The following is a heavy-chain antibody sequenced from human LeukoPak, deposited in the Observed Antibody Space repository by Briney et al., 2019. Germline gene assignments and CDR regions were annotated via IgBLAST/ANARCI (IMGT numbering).Heavy chain of an antibody. CDR2: ISDSGGGT. CDR3: ANRLSAVVSWDAFDI. D-gene: IGHD4-23*01. CDR1: VFSFTIYS. Sequence: PGGSLRLSRAPSVFSFTIYSMSCVRQAPGKGLEWVPGISDSGGGTYYADSVKGRFTISRDNSKNTLYLHMNSLRAEDTAVYYCANRLSAVVSWDAFDIWGQGTMVTVSS. V-gene: IGHV3-23*01. J-gene: IGHJ3*02.